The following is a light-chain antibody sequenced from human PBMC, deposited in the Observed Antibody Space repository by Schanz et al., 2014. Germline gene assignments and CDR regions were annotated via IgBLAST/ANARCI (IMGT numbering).Light chain of an antibody. CDR3: QQSYSMPRT. CDR2: AAS. J-gene: IGKJ1*01. CDR1: QSIGKY. Sequence: DIHMTQSPSSLSPSVGDRVTITCRSSQSIGKYVNWYQQTPGKAPRLLIYAASTLQSGVPSRFSGSGFGTEFTLNISSLQPEDFATYYCQQSYSMPRTFGHGTKVQI. V-gene: IGKV1-39*01.